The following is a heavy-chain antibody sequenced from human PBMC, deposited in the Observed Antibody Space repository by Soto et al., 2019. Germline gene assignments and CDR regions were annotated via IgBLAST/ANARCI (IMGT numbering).Heavy chain of an antibody. V-gene: IGHV4-34*01. D-gene: IGHD2-15*01. Sequence: SETLSLTCAVYGGSFSGYYWSWIRQPPGKGLEWIGEINHSGSTNYNPSLKSRVTISVDTSKNQFSLKLSSVTAADTAVYYCARGSSLQHAFDIWGQGTMVTVSS. CDR1: GGSFSGYY. CDR3: ARGSSLQHAFDI. CDR2: INHSGST. J-gene: IGHJ3*02.